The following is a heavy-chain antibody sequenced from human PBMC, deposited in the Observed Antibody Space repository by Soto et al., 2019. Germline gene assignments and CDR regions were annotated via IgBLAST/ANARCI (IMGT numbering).Heavy chain of an antibody. CDR1: GFTFSSYS. CDR2: ISSSSSSYI. J-gene: IGHJ5*02. CDR3: ARDPETDWFDP. Sequence: GGSLRLSCAASGFTFSSYSMNWVRQAPGKGLEWVSSISSSSSSYIYYADSVKGRFTISRDNAKNSLYLQMNSLRAEDTAVYYCARDPETDWFDPWGQGTLVTVSS. V-gene: IGHV3-21*01.